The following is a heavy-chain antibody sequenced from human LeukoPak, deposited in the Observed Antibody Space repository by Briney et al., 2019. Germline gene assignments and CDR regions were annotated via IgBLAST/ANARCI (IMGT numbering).Heavy chain of an antibody. Sequence: PGGSLRLSCAASGFTFSSYAMHWVRQAPGKGLEWVAVISYDGSNKYYADSVKGRFTISRDNSKNTLYLQMNSLRAEDTAVYYCAKGGYGGNAPGYWGQGTLVTVSS. D-gene: IGHD4-23*01. V-gene: IGHV3-30*04. CDR3: AKGGYGGNAPGY. CDR2: ISYDGSNK. CDR1: GFTFSSYA. J-gene: IGHJ4*02.